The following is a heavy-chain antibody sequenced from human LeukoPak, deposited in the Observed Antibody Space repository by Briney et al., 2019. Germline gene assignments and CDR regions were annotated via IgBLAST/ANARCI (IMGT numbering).Heavy chain of an antibody. V-gene: IGHV4-59*08. CDR2: IYFTGST. CDR3: ARRRVGATSSYNWFDP. D-gene: IGHD1-26*01. Sequence: SETLSLTCTVSGGSISSYYWSWIRQPPGKGLEWIGYIYFTGSTNYNPSLKSRVTISVDTSKNQFSLKLNSVTAADTAVYYCARRRVGATSSYNWFDPWGQGTLVTVSS. J-gene: IGHJ5*02. CDR1: GGSISSYY.